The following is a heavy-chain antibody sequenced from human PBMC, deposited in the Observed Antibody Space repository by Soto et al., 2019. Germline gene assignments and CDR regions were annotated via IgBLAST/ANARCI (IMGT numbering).Heavy chain of an antibody. D-gene: IGHD3-22*01. J-gene: IGHJ4*02. Sequence: GGSLRLSCAASGFTFSSYGMHWVRQAPGKGLEWVAVIWYDGSNKYYADSVKGRFTISRDNSKNTLYLQMNSLRAEDTAVYYCARARGAYYYDHPYYFDYWGQGTLVTVSS. V-gene: IGHV3-33*01. CDR1: GFTFSSYG. CDR2: IWYDGSNK. CDR3: ARARGAYYYDHPYYFDY.